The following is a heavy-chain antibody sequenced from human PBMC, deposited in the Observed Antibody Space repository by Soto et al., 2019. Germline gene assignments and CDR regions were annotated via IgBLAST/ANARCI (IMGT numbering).Heavy chain of an antibody. Sequence: QITLKESGPTLVKPTQTLTLTCTFSGFSLSTSGVGVGWIRQPPGKALEWLALIYWNDDKRYSPSLKSRLAITKNTSKNQVVLTMTNMDPVDTATYSCAHRHRTSITGTTPTWYFDLLGRGTLVTVSS. J-gene: IGHJ2*01. CDR3: AHRHRTSITGTTPTWYFDL. D-gene: IGHD1-7*01. V-gene: IGHV2-5*01. CDR2: IYWNDDK. CDR1: GFSLSTSGVG.